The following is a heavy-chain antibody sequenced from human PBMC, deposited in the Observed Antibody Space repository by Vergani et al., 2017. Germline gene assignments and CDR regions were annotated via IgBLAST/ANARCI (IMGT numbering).Heavy chain of an antibody. D-gene: IGHD4/OR15-4a*01. V-gene: IGHV4-31*11. CDR1: GGSISNGDHC. J-gene: IGHJ6*03. CDR2: IFYSGTT. CDR3: ARGATQWPAASHYYYMDV. Sequence: QVQLQESGPGVVKPSQTLSLTCAVSGGSISNGDHCWTWIRQSPGKGLEWIGYIFYSGTTYDNPSLRSRLTISVDTSQNQFSLKLRSVTAADTAVYYCARGATQWPAASHYYYMDVWGKGTTVVVSS.